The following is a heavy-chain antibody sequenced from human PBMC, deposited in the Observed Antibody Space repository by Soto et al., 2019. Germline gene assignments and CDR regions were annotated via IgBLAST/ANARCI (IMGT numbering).Heavy chain of an antibody. Sequence: GGSLRLSCAASGFTFSSYGMHWVRQAPGKGLEWVAVISYDGSNKYYADSVKGRFTISRDNSKNTLYLQMNSLRAEDTAVYYCAKDPPPYSSGWYESWFDPWGQGTLVTVSS. J-gene: IGHJ5*02. V-gene: IGHV3-30*18. CDR3: AKDPPPYSSGWYESWFDP. CDR1: GFTFSSYG. D-gene: IGHD6-19*01. CDR2: ISYDGSNK.